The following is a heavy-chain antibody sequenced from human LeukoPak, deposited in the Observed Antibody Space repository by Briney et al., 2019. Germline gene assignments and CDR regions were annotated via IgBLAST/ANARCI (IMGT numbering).Heavy chain of an antibody. CDR3: ARLPNTAMVKGYFGY. D-gene: IGHD5-18*01. CDR1: GYSFTSYW. CDR2: IYPGDSDT. Sequence: GESLKISCKGSGYSFTSYWIGWVRQMPGKGLEWMGIIYPGDSDTRYSPSFQGRVTISADKSISTAYLQWSSLKASDTAMYYCARLPNTAMVKGYFGYWGQGTLVTVSS. J-gene: IGHJ4*02. V-gene: IGHV5-51*01.